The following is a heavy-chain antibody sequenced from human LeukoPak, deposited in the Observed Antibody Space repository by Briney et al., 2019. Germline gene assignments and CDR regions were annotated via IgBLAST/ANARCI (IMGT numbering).Heavy chain of an antibody. V-gene: IGHV4-4*07. Sequence: SETLSLTCTVSGGSISSYYWSWIRQPAGEGLEWIGRIYTSGSTNYNPSLKSRVTMSVDTSKTQFSLKLSSVTAADTAVYYCARDTGIRGYSGYDLGYWGQGTLVTVSS. CDR1: GGSISSYY. CDR3: ARDTGIRGYSGYDLGY. CDR2: IYTSGST. D-gene: IGHD5-12*01. J-gene: IGHJ4*02.